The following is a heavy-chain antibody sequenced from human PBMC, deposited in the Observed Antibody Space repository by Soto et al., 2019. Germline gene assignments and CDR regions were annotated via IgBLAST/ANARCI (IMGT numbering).Heavy chain of an antibody. V-gene: IGHV3-48*03. J-gene: IGHJ6*02. CDR1: GFTFSSYE. D-gene: IGHD6-19*01. Sequence: EVQLVESGGGLVQPGGSLRLSCAASGFTFSSYEMNWVRQAPGKGLEWVSYISSSGSTIYYADSVKGRFTTSRDNAKNSLYLQMNSLRAEDTAVYYCAREVGGYYYGMDVWGQGTTVTVSS. CDR3: AREVGGYYYGMDV. CDR2: ISSSGSTI.